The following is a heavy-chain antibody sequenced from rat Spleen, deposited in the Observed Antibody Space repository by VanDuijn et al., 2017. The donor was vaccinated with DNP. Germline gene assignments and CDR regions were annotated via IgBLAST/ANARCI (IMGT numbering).Heavy chain of an antibody. CDR2: ISTSGGST. V-gene: IGHV5S13*01. CDR3: ARPDY. Sequence: EVQLVESGGGLVQPGRSLKLSCAASGFTFSNYGMAWVRQAPTKGLEWVAYISTSGGSTNYRDSVKGRFTISRDNAKSNLYLQTDSLRSEDTSTYYCARPDYWGQGVMVTVSS. J-gene: IGHJ2*01. CDR1: GFTFSNYG.